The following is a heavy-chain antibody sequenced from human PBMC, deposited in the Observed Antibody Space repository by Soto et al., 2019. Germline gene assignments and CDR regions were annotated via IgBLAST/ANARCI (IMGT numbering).Heavy chain of an antibody. CDR1: GGAISRGGCY. Sequence: PSETLLLTCTVSGGAISRGGCYWSWVRQHPGKGLEWIGNIYYSGSTYYNPSLKSRVTISVETSKNQFSLKMSSVTDADKAVCYCAREDRNYYDSSGYYHWGQGTLVTVPS. D-gene: IGHD3-22*01. CDR2: IYYSGST. V-gene: IGHV4-31*03. CDR3: AREDRNYYDSSGYYH. J-gene: IGHJ5*02.